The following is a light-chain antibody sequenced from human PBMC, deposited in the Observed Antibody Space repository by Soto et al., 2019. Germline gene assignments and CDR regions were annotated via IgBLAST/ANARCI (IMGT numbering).Light chain of an antibody. Sequence: ESVLTQSPGTLSLSPGESATLSCLAIQSVSNNYLAWYQQKPGQAPRLLIYGASNRATGIPDRFCGSGSGTDFTLTISRLEPEDFAVYYCQHYGSSGPFGKRTKVDI. V-gene: IGKV3-20*01. J-gene: IGKJ1*01. CDR2: GAS. CDR3: QHYGSSGP. CDR1: QSVSNNY.